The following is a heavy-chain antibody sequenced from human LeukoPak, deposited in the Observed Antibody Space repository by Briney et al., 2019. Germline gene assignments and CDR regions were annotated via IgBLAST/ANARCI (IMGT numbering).Heavy chain of an antibody. V-gene: IGHV4-4*07. CDR1: GDSISSSY. CDR3: ARGNSSSWPLDY. CDR2: IYSSGST. Sequence: SSETLSLTCNVSGDSISSSYWSWIRQPPGKGLEWIGRIYSSGSTNYNPSLKSRLTMSVDTSKSQFSLNLNSVTAADTAVYYCARGNSSSWPLDYWGQGTLVTVSS. D-gene: IGHD6-13*01. J-gene: IGHJ4*02.